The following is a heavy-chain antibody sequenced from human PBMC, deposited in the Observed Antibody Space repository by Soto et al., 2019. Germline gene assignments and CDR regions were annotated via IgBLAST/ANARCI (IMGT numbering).Heavy chain of an antibody. CDR2: IYWNDDK. CDR3: AHSLKWNGWFDP. D-gene: IGHD3-3*01. CDR1: GFSLSTSGVG. Sequence: QITLKESGPTLVKPTQTLTLTCTFSGFSLSTSGVGVGWIRQPPGKALEWLALIYWNDDKRYSPSLKSRLTITKDTSKNQVVHTMTNMDPVDTATYYCAHSLKWNGWFDPWGQGTLVTVSS. J-gene: IGHJ5*02. V-gene: IGHV2-5*01.